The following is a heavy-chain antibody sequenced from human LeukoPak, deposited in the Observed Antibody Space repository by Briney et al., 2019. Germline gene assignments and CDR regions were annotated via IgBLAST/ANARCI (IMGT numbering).Heavy chain of an antibody. J-gene: IGHJ4*02. D-gene: IGHD2-2*01. V-gene: IGHV1-69*05. Sequence: ASVKVSCKASGATLTRYVVSWVRQAPGQGLEWMGRIIPIFGTAKYAQKFPGRVTITTDEYTSTAYMELSSIRSEDTAVYYCARDPIRYCSSTSCRVRYFDYWGQGTLVTVSS. CDR3: ARDPIRYCSSTSCRVRYFDY. CDR2: IIPIFGTA. CDR1: GATLTRYV.